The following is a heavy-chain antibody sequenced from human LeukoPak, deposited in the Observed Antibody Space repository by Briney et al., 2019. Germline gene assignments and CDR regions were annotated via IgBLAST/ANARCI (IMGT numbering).Heavy chain of an antibody. CDR3: ARAGGYSGYDQIFDY. D-gene: IGHD5-12*01. CDR1: GYSISSGYY. J-gene: IGHJ4*02. V-gene: IGHV4-38-2*01. CDR2: IYHSGST. Sequence: SETLSLTCAVSGYSISSGYYWGWIRQPPGKGLEWIGSIYHSGSTYYNPSLKSRVTISVDTSKNQFSLKLSSATAADTAVYYCARAGGYSGYDQIFDYWGQGTLVTVSS.